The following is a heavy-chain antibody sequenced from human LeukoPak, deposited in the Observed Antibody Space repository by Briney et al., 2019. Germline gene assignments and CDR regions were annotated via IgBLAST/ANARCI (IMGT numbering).Heavy chain of an antibody. CDR2: VNPKTGGT. Sequence: ASVKVSCKASGYSFTGYYIRWVRQAPGQGLEWMGWVNPKTGGTNHAQKFQGRATMTRDTSISTAYMELSRLTSDDTAVYYCARDLNANILTGYYVDFWGQRTLVTVSS. CDR1: GYSFTGYY. J-gene: IGHJ4*02. V-gene: IGHV1-2*02. D-gene: IGHD3-9*01. CDR3: ARDLNANILTGYYVDF.